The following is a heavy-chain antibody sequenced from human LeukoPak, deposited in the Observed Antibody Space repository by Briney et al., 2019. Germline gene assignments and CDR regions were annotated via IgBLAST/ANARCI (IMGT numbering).Heavy chain of an antibody. V-gene: IGHV4-59*12. Sequence: PSETLSLTCTVSGGSISNYYWSWIRQPPGKGLEWIGYISYSGSTNYNPSLKSRVTISVDTSKNQFSLKLNSVTAADTAVYYCAREPRGNCSSTSCPFYYYMDVWGKGTTVTVSS. CDR2: ISYSGST. CDR3: AREPRGNCSSTSCPFYYYMDV. CDR1: GGSISNYY. J-gene: IGHJ6*03. D-gene: IGHD2-2*01.